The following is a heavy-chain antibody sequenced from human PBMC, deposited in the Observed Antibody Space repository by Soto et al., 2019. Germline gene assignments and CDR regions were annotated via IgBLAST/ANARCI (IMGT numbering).Heavy chain of an antibody. Sequence: QVQLQQWGAGLLKPSETLSLTCAVYGGSFSGYYWSWIRQPPGKGLEWIGEINHSGSTNYNPSLKSRVTISVDTYKNQFSLKLSSVTAADTAVYYCARGVTMVRGVPFAPVDYWGQGTLVTVSS. CDR1: GGSFSGYY. D-gene: IGHD3-10*01. CDR2: INHSGST. CDR3: ARGVTMVRGVPFAPVDY. J-gene: IGHJ4*02. V-gene: IGHV4-34*01.